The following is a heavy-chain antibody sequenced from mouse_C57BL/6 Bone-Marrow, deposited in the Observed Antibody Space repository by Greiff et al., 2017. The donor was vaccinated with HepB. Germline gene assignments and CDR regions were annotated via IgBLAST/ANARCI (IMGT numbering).Heavy chain of an antibody. CDR1: GYTFTSYW. Sequence: VQLQQPGAELVKPGASVKMSCKASGYTFTSYWITWVKQRPGQGLEWIGDIYPGSGSTNYNKKFKSKATLTVNTSSSTAYMQLSSLTSEDSAVYYCARKLRLAYAMDYWGQGTSVTVSS. D-gene: IGHD3-2*02. J-gene: IGHJ4*01. CDR3: ARKLRLAYAMDY. V-gene: IGHV1-55*01. CDR2: IYPGSGST.